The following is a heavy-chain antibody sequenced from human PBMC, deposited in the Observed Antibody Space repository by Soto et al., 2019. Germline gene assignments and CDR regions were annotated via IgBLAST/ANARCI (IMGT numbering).Heavy chain of an antibody. Sequence: PGGSLRLSCVASKFTCSHYDMHWVRQAPGKGLEWVALISFEGSNKYYTDSVEGRFTISRDNSKNTLYLQMNSLRPEDTAVYSRGKPVWEKTMTLHHFYFWGLGALVTVSS. D-gene: IGHD3-16*01. CDR3: GKPVWEKTMTLHHFYF. J-gene: IGHJ4*02. V-gene: IGHV3-30*18. CDR1: KFTCSHYD. CDR2: ISFEGSNK.